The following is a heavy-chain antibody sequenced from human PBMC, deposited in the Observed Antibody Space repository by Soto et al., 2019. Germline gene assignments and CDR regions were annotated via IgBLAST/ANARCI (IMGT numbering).Heavy chain of an antibody. Sequence: PGGSLRLSCAASGFTFSSYWMSWVRQAPGKGLEWVANIKQDGSEKYYVDSVKGRFTISRDNAKNSLYLQMNSLRAEDTAVYYCARWRSWYSSGWYFGYWGQGTLVTVSS. V-gene: IGHV3-7*05. D-gene: IGHD6-19*01. CDR2: IKQDGSEK. CDR3: ARWRSWYSSGWYFGY. CDR1: GFTFSSYW. J-gene: IGHJ4*02.